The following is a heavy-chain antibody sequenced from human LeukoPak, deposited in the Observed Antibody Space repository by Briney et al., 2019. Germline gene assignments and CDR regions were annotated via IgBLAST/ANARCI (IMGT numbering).Heavy chain of an antibody. CDR2: ISGSGGST. Sequence: GGSLRLSCAASGFTFSSYAMSWVRQAPGKGLEWVSAISGSGGSTYYADSVKGRFTISRDNSKNTLYLQMNSLRAEDTAVYYCARSSSWYKEEDYWGQGTLVTVSS. D-gene: IGHD6-13*01. J-gene: IGHJ4*02. CDR1: GFTFSSYA. V-gene: IGHV3-23*01. CDR3: ARSSSWYKEEDY.